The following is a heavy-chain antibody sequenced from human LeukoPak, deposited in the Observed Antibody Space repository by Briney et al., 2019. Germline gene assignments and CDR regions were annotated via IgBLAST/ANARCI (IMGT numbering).Heavy chain of an antibody. D-gene: IGHD6-19*01. CDR1: GFTFSDHY. V-gene: IGHV3-72*01. CDR2: TRNKANSYTT. CDR3: ARERQMAVAVYYYYYMDV. Sequence: GGSLRLSCAASGFTFSDHYMDWVRQAPGRGLEWVGRTRNKANSYTTEYAASVKGRFTISRDDSKNSLYLQMNSLKTEDTAVYYCARERQMAVAVYYYYYMDVWGKGTTVTVSS. J-gene: IGHJ6*03.